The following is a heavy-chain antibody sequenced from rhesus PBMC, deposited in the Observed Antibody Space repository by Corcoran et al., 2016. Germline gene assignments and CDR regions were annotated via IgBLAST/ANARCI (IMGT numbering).Heavy chain of an antibody. V-gene: IGHV2-1*01. D-gene: IGHD6-25*01. Sequence: QVTLTESGPALLKPTPTLTLTCTFSGFSLSTSVMGVVWIRPPARKTLEWLAHIYWNDDKYYSTSLKSRLTISKDTSKNQVVLTMTNMDPVDTATYYCARSTLAGHDYWGQGVLVTVSS. J-gene: IGHJ4*01. CDR3: ARSTLAGHDY. CDR2: IYWNDDK. CDR1: GFSLSTSVMG.